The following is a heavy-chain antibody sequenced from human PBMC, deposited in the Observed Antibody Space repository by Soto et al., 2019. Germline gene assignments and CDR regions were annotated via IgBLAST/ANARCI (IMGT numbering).Heavy chain of an antibody. Sequence: SETLSLTCVVSGSTVGSNHWWSFVRQSPGRGLEWIGNVYHTGDTNFNPSPQSRVTFSVDKSNNQFSLRLTSVTAADTAVYFCAREIVTAGGNSCFDPWGPGTLVTVSS. CDR3: AREIVTAGGNSCFDP. V-gene: IGHV4-4*02. J-gene: IGHJ5*02. D-gene: IGHD2-21*02. CDR1: GSTVGSNHW. CDR2: VYHTGDT.